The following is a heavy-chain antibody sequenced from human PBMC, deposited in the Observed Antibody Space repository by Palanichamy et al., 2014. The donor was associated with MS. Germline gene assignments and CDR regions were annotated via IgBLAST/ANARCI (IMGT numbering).Heavy chain of an antibody. J-gene: IGHJ6*02. D-gene: IGHD3-22*01. CDR2: IRSKAHGGTT. V-gene: IGHV3-49*03. CDR1: GFTFGDYV. Sequence: EVQLVESGGGLVQPGRSLRLSCTASGFTFGDYVMSWFRQAPGKGLEWVGLIRSKAHGGTTEYAASVKGRFTISRDDSKSIAYLQMNSRKTEDTAVYYCTRDRVGYYDSSGYYYFYYYGMDVWGQGTTVTVSS. CDR3: TRDRVGYYDSSGYYYFYYYGMDV.